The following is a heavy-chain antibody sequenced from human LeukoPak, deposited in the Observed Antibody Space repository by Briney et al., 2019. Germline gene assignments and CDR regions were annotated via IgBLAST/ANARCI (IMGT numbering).Heavy chain of an antibody. J-gene: IGHJ4*02. CDR2: INLRGST. Sequence: SETLSLTCAVYGGSFNDYYWNWIRQPPGKGLEWIGEINLRGSTTYNPSLKSRVTISVDTSKNQFSLKLSSVAAADTAVYYCATTTIRLGYWGQGTLVTVSS. V-gene: IGHV4-34*01. CDR3: ATTTIRLGY. D-gene: IGHD1-26*01. CDR1: GGSFNDYY.